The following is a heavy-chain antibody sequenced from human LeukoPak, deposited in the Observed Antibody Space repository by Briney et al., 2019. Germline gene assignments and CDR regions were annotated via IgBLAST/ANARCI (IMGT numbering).Heavy chain of an antibody. CDR2: ISSSSSYI. V-gene: IGHV3-21*01. Sequence: GGSLRLSCAASGFTFSSYSMNWVRQAPGKGLEWVSSISSSSSYIYYADSVKGRFTISRDNAKNSPYLQMNSLRAEDTAVYYCARDYYDSRDPPYYYYMDVWGKGTTVTISS. J-gene: IGHJ6*03. D-gene: IGHD3-22*01. CDR1: GFTFSSYS. CDR3: ARDYYDSRDPPYYYYMDV.